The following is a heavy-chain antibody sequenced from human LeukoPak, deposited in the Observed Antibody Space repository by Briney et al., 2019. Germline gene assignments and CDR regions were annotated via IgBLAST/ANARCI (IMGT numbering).Heavy chain of an antibody. Sequence: SETLSLTCTVSGGSISSYYWSWIRQPAGKGLEWIGRIYTSGSTNYNPSLKSRVTMSVDTSKNQFSLKLRSLTAADTAVYYCARSKGIAVARDYWGQGILVTVSS. V-gene: IGHV4-4*07. D-gene: IGHD6-19*01. CDR3: ARSKGIAVARDY. CDR1: GGSISSYY. J-gene: IGHJ4*02. CDR2: IYTSGST.